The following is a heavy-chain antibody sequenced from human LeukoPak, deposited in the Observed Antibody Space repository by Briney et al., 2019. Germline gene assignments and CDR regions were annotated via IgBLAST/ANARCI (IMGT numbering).Heavy chain of an antibody. Sequence: GGSLRLSCAASGFTFSVYGMHWVRQAPGKGLEWVASVSYDGGYKYYADSVKGRFTISGDNSKNTLYLQLSSLRAEDTAVYYCAKGIWFGDFWGQGSLVTVSS. V-gene: IGHV3-30*18. CDR1: GFTFSVYG. J-gene: IGHJ4*02. CDR3: AKGIWFGDF. CDR2: VSYDGGYK. D-gene: IGHD3-10*01.